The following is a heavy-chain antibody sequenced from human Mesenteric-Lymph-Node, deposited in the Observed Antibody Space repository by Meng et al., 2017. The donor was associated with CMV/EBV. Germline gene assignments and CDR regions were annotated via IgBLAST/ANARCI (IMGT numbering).Heavy chain of an antibody. CDR1: GVTDSSNY. Sequence: GGSLRLSCAASGVTDSSNYMAWVRQAPGKGLEWVSLIYSGGSTYYADSVKGRFTISTDNSQNTLYLQMNSLRAGDTAVYYCARDRRGAPYYYSWGQGTLVTVSS. CDR2: IYSGGST. V-gene: IGHV3-53*01. J-gene: IGHJ4*02. D-gene: IGHD3-10*01. CDR3: ARDRRGAPYYYS.